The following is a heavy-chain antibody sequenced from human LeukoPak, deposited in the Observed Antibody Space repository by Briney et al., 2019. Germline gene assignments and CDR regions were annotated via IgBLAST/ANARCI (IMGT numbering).Heavy chain of an antibody. Sequence: GGSLRLSRAAFGFTFSSYEMNWVRQGPGKGPGWVAYISSSNTIYYADSVKGRFTISRDNANNSLYLQMNSLRAEDTAVYYCARDHYYGSGSFDYWGQGTLVTVCS. CDR3: ARDHYYGSGSFDY. J-gene: IGHJ4*02. CDR1: GFTFSSYE. V-gene: IGHV3-48*03. CDR2: ISSSNTI. D-gene: IGHD3-10*01.